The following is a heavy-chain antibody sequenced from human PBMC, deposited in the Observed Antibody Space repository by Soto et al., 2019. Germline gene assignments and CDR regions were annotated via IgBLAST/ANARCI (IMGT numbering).Heavy chain of an antibody. V-gene: IGHV3-30*18. D-gene: IGHD6-19*01. Sequence: QVQLVESGGGVVQPGTSLRLSCGGSGFTFSNYGMHWVRQVPGKGLEWMAVISYDGSKKYYADSVKGRFTISRDNSKDRVHLQMTSLRVEDTAMYYCSKGGGQWLDLDCWGQGALVTVSA. CDR2: ISYDGSKK. CDR1: GFTFSNYG. J-gene: IGHJ4*02. CDR3: SKGGGQWLDLDC.